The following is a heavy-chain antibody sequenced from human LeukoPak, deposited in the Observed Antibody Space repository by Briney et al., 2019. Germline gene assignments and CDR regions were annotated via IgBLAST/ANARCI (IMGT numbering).Heavy chain of an antibody. J-gene: IGHJ2*01. CDR2: IYPGDSDT. CDR3: ARISRYCSSTSCYPWYFDL. V-gene: IGHV5-51*01. CDR1: GYSFTSYW. Sequence: GESLKISCNGSGYSFTSYWIGLVRQMPGEGLELMGIIYPGDSDTRYSPSFQSQVTISADKSISTAYLQWSRLKASDTGMYYCARISRYCSSTSCYPWYFDLWGRGILVTVSS. D-gene: IGHD2-2*01.